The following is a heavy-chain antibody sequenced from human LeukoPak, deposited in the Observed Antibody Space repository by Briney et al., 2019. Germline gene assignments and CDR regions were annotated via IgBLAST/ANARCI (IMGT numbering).Heavy chain of an antibody. CDR2: IYHSGST. CDR1: GYSISSGYY. Sequence: PSETLSLTCTVSGYSISSGYYWGWIRQPPGKGLEWIGSIYHSGSTYYNPSLKSRVTISVDTSKNQFSLKLSSVTAADTAVYYCARGRYYGSGSFFYYYYMDVWGKGTTVTISS. J-gene: IGHJ6*03. V-gene: IGHV4-38-2*02. CDR3: ARGRYYGSGSFFYYYYMDV. D-gene: IGHD3-10*01.